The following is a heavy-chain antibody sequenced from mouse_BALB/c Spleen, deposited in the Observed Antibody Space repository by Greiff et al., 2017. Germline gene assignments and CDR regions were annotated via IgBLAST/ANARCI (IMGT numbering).Heavy chain of an antibody. Sequence: EVQLQESGGGLVKPGGSLKLSCAASGFTFSSYAMSWVRQTPEKRLEWVATISSGGSYTYYPDSVKGRFTISRDNAKNTLYLQMSSLRSEDTAMYYCARDYGSSPAWFAYWGQGTLVTVSA. J-gene: IGHJ3*01. D-gene: IGHD1-1*01. V-gene: IGHV5-9-3*01. CDR3: ARDYGSSPAWFAY. CDR2: ISSGGSYT. CDR1: GFTFSSYA.